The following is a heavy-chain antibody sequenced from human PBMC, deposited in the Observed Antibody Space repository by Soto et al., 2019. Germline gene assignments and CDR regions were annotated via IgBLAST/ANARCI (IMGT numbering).Heavy chain of an antibody. CDR1: GGSISSYY. D-gene: IGHD6-13*01. CDR2: IYYSGST. J-gene: IGHJ6*03. V-gene: IGHV4-59*08. CDR3: ARHQSAAAAGYIYYYYYYMDV. Sequence: SETLSLTCTVSGGSISSYYWSWIRQPPGKGLEWIGYIYYSGSTNYNPSLKSRVTISVDTSKNQFSLKLSSVTAADTAVYYCARHQSAAAAGYIYYYYYYMDVWGKGTTVTVSS.